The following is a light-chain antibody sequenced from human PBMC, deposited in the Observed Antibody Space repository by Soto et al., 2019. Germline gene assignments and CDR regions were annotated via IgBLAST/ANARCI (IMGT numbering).Light chain of an antibody. V-gene: IGKV3-20*01. CDR3: QQYGNSPAIT. CDR2: GAS. CDR1: QSVSSN. J-gene: IGKJ5*01. Sequence: EIVMTQSPATLSVSPGERATLSCRASQSVSSNLAWYQQKPGQPPRLLIYGASNKATGIPDRFSGSGSGTDFTLTVSRLEPEDFAVYYCQQYGNSPAITFGQGTRLEIK.